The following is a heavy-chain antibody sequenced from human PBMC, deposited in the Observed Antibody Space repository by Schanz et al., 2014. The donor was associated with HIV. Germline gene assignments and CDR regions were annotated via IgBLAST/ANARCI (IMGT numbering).Heavy chain of an antibody. J-gene: IGHJ4*02. CDR3: AKPEYDSRGNSQSHFDY. Sequence: EVQLLESGGGLVQPGGSLRLSCAASGLTFSDYAMTWVRQGAGKGLEWVSAISGSGGSTYYADPVKGRFTISRDNSKNTLYLQMTTLRIDDTAVYYCAKPEYDSRGNSQSHFDYWGQGTLDTVSP. CDR2: ISGSGGST. D-gene: IGHD3-22*01. V-gene: IGHV3-23*01. CDR1: GLTFSDYA.